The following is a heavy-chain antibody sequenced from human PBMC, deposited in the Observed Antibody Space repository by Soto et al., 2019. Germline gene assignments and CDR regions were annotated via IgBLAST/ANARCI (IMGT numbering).Heavy chain of an antibody. V-gene: IGHV3-33*01. J-gene: IGHJ1*01. CDR3: ARAFNSHWYSYFQH. D-gene: IGHD2-21*02. CDR1: GFTFSNDG. CDR2: IWYDGTNK. Sequence: GGSLRLSCAASGFTFSNDGMHWVRQAPGKGLEWVAVIWYDGTNKYYAESVKGRFTISRDNSKNTLYLQTNSLRAEDTAVYYCARAFNSHWYSYFQHWGLGTLVTVSS.